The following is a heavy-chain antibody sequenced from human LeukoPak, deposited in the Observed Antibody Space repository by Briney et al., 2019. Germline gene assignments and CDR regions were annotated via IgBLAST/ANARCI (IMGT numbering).Heavy chain of an antibody. CDR1: GGSFSGYY. CDR3: ARHSLYCSSTSCFNNAFDY. CDR2: INHSGST. J-gene: IGHJ4*02. Sequence: SETLSLTCAVYGGSFSGYYWSWIRQPPGKGLEWIGEINHSGSTNYNPSLKSRVTISVDTSKNQFSLKLSSVTAADTAVYYCARHSLYCSSTSCFNNAFDYWGQGTLVTVSS. D-gene: IGHD2-2*01. V-gene: IGHV4-34*01.